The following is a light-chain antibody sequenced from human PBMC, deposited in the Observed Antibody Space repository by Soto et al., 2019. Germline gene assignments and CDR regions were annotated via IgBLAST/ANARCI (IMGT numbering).Light chain of an antibody. V-gene: IGKV1D-12*01. CDR1: QVISIW. CDR3: QQTNSVPLT. Sequence: DLQMTQSPSSVSASVGDRVTITCRASQVISIWLAWYQQKPGKAPNLLISSASTLQSGVPSRFSGSGSGTDFTLTISSLQPEDFATYYCQQTNSVPLTFGGGTKVELK. CDR2: SAS. J-gene: IGKJ4*02.